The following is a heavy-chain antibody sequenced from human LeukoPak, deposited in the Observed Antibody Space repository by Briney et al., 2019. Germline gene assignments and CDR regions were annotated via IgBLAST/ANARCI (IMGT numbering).Heavy chain of an antibody. Sequence: ASVKVSCKASGYTFTGYYMHWVRQAPGQGLEWMGWINPNSGGTNHAQKFQGRVTMTRDTSISTAYMELSRLRSDDTAVYYCARDSIYSSSGYYYGMDVWGQGTTVTVSS. CDR1: GYTFTGYY. J-gene: IGHJ6*02. CDR2: INPNSGGT. CDR3: ARDSIYSSSGYYYGMDV. D-gene: IGHD6-6*01. V-gene: IGHV1-2*02.